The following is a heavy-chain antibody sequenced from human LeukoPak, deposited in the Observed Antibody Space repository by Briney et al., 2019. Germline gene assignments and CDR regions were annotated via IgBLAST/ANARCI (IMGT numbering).Heavy chain of an antibody. CDR1: GYTFTSYG. J-gene: IGHJ4*02. Sequence: ASVKVSCKASGYTFTSYGISWVRQAPGQGLEWMGGFDPEDGETIYAQKFQGRVTMTEDTSTDTAYMELSSLRSEDTAVYYCATSQSGITTFGEYWGQGTLVTVSS. CDR2: FDPEDGET. V-gene: IGHV1-24*01. D-gene: IGHD3-3*01. CDR3: ATSQSGITTFGEY.